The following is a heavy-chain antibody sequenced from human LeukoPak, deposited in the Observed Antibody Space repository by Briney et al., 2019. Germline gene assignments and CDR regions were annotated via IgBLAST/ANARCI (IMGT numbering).Heavy chain of an antibody. CDR1: GYSINSGDY. Sequence: PSETLSLTCAVSGYSINSGDYWGWIRQPPGKGLEWIGSIYHSGSTYYNPSLKSRVTISVDTSKNQFSLKLSSVTAADTAVYYCAREEVAVAGTQDDWGQGTLVTVSS. V-gene: IGHV4-38-2*02. CDR3: AREEVAVAGTQDD. D-gene: IGHD6-19*01. CDR2: IYHSGST. J-gene: IGHJ4*02.